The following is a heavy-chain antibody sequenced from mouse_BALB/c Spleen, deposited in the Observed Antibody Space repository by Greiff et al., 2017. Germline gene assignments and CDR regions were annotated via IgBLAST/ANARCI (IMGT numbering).Heavy chain of an antibody. V-gene: IGHV1S127*01. J-gene: IGHJ2*01. Sequence: QVHVKQPGAELVKPGASVKMSCKASGYTFTSYWMHWVKQRPGQGLEWIGTIDPSDSYTSYNQKFKGKATLTVDTSSSTAYMQLSSLTSEDSAVYYCTTGYWGQGTTLTVSS. CDR2: IDPSDSYT. CDR1: GYTFTSYW. D-gene: IGHD4-1*01. CDR3: TTGY.